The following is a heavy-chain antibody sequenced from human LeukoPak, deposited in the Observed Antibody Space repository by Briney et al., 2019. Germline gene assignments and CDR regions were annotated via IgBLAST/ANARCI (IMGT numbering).Heavy chain of an antibody. CDR1: GFTFDDYA. D-gene: IGHD1-26*01. Sequence: GGSLRLSCAASGFTFDDYAMHWVRQAPGKGLEWVSGISWNSGSIGYADSVKGRFTISRDNAKNSLYLQMNSLRAEDTALYYCVKATSGSYKLQYYFDYWGQGTLVTVSS. CDR2: ISWNSGSI. J-gene: IGHJ4*02. V-gene: IGHV3-9*01. CDR3: VKATSGSYKLQYYFDY.